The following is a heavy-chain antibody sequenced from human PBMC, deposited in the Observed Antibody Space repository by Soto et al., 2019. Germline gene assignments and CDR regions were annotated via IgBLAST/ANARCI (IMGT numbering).Heavy chain of an antibody. J-gene: IGHJ4*02. CDR3: ARDGYNLTTRPNYFDY. CDR1: GGSFSCYY. D-gene: IGHD5-12*01. V-gene: IGHV4-34*01. Sequence: PSETLSLTCAVYGGSFSCYYWSWIRQPPGKGLEWIGEINHSGSTNYNPSLKSRVTISVDTSKNQFSLKLSSVTAADTAVYYCARDGYNLTTRPNYFDYWGQGTLVTVSS. CDR2: INHSGST.